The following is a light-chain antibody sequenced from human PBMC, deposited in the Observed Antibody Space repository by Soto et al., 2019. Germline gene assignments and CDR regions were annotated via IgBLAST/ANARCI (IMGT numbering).Light chain of an antibody. CDR1: QSVSSTY. CDR2: DAS. Sequence: EIVLTQSPGTLSLSPGERATLSCRASQSVSSTYLAWYQQKPGRAPRLLIYDASSRATGTPDRFSGSGSGTDFTLTISRLEPEDFAVYYCQQFSSTPWTFGQGTEVEIK. V-gene: IGKV3-20*01. CDR3: QQFSSTPWT. J-gene: IGKJ1*01.